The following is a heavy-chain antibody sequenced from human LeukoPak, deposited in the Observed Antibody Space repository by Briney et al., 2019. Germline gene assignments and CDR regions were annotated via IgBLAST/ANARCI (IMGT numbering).Heavy chain of an antibody. Sequence: SETLSLTCSVSGGSISNYFWTWIRQPPGKGLEWIGRIYTSGSTNYNPSLKSRVTMSVDTSKNQFSLNLNSVTAADTAVYYCARDQAGLRYGMDVWGQGTTVTVSS. CDR1: GGSISNYF. CDR3: ARDQAGLRYGMDV. CDR2: IYTSGST. J-gene: IGHJ6*02. V-gene: IGHV4-4*07.